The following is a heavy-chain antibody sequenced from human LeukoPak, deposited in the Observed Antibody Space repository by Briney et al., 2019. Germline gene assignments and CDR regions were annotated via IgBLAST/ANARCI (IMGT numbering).Heavy chain of an antibody. D-gene: IGHD2-15*01. V-gene: IGHV4-30-2*01. CDR2: IYHSGST. CDR3: ARELYCSGGSCHSRDAFDI. J-gene: IGHJ3*02. CDR1: GGSISSGGYY. Sequence: SSQTLSLTCTVSGGSISSGGYYWSWIRQPPGKGLEWIGYIYHSGSTYYNPSLKSRVTISVDRSKNQFSLKLSSVTAADTAVYYCARELYCSGGSCHSRDAFDIWGQGTMVTVSS.